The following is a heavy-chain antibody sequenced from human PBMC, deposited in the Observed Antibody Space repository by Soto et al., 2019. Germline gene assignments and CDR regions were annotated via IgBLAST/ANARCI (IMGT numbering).Heavy chain of an antibody. Sequence: QVQLVQSGAEVKKPGASVKVSCEAFGYTFTGYYIHWVRQAPGQGLEWMGWINPDSGVTNNAQKFQGWVTMTGDTSISTAYMELSRLRSDDTAVYYCARDTGRSLASARFDDWGQGTLVTVSS. J-gene: IGHJ4*02. CDR3: ARDTGRSLASARFDD. D-gene: IGHD2-8*02. CDR1: GYTFTGYY. CDR2: INPDSGVT. V-gene: IGHV1-2*04.